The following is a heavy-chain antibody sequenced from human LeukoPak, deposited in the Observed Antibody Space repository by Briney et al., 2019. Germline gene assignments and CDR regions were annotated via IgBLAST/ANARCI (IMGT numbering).Heavy chain of an antibody. D-gene: IGHD3-9*01. Sequence: GGSLRLSCAASGFPFSSYAMSWVRQAPGKGLEWVGRIKSKTDGGTTDYAAPVKGRFTISRDDSKNTLYLQMNSLKTEDTAVYYCTWPHTYYDILTGYQRQDYWGQGTLVTVSS. CDR1: GFPFSSYA. CDR2: IKSKTDGGTT. V-gene: IGHV3-15*01. J-gene: IGHJ4*02. CDR3: TWPHTYYDILTGYQRQDY.